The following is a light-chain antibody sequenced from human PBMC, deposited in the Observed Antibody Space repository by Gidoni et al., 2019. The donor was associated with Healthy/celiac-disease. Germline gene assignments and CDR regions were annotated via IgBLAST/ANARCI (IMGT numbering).Light chain of an antibody. J-gene: IGKJ1*01. CDR3: QQYNSYPWT. CDR1: QSISSW. CDR2: DAS. V-gene: IGKV1-5*01. Sequence: DIQMTQSPSTLSASVGARVTITCRASQSISSWLAWYQQKPGKAPKLLIYDASSLESGVPSGFSGSGSGTEFTLTISSLQPDDFATYYCQQYNSYPWTFGQGTKVEIK.